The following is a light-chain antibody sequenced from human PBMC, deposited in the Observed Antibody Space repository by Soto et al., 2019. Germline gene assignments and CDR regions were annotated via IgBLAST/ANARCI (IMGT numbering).Light chain of an antibody. Sequence: QSALTQPASVSGSPGQSITISCTGTSSDVGGYSYVSWYQQHPGKAPKLMIYDVSNRPSGVSNRFSGSKSGNTASLTISGLQAEDEADYYCSSYTSSRTRVFGTGTKVTVL. V-gene: IGLV2-14*01. J-gene: IGLJ1*01. CDR3: SSYTSSRTRV. CDR2: DVS. CDR1: SSDVGGYSY.